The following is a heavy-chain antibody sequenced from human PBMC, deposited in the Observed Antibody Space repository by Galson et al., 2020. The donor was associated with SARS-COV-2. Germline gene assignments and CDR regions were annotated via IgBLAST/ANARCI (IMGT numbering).Heavy chain of an antibody. Sequence: GGSLRLSCAASGFTFSTYSMNWVRQAPGKGLEWVSSISRSSSYTYYADSLKGRFTISRDNDKNSLYLQMNSLRAEDTAVYYCARDRGFDYGDYDYWGQGTLVTVSS. J-gene: IGHJ4*02. CDR1: GFTFSTYS. D-gene: IGHD4-17*01. V-gene: IGHV3-21*06. CDR2: ISRSSSYT. CDR3: ARDRGFDYGDYDY.